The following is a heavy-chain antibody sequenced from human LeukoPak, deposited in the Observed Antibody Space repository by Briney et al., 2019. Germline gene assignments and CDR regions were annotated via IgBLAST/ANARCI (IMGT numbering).Heavy chain of an antibody. V-gene: IGHV4-38-2*02. D-gene: IGHD3-22*01. J-gene: IGHJ4*02. CDR3: ERSSGYMSY. CDR2: IYHSGGT. Sequence: PSETLSLTCTVSHYSISSNYYWGWIRQPPGKGLEWIGSIYHSGGTYYNPSLKSRVTISVDTSKNQFSLKLTSVTAADTAVYYCERSSGYMSYWGQGTLVTVSS. CDR1: HYSISSNYY.